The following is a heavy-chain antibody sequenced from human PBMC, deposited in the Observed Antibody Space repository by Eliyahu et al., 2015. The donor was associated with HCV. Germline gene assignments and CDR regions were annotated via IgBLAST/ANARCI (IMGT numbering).Heavy chain of an antibody. CDR2: IYYSGXT. CDR1: GGSISSXY. CDR3: ARGSPVIDRLPNDAFDI. V-gene: IGHV4-59*01. J-gene: IGHJ3*02. Sequence: QVQLQESGPGLVKPSETLSLTCTVXGGSISSXYWSWIRQPPGKGLXWIGYIYYSGXTNYNPSXKSRVTIAVDTSKNQFSLKLSSVTAADTAVYYCARGSPVIDRLPNDAFDIWGQGTMGTVSS. D-gene: IGHD3-22*01.